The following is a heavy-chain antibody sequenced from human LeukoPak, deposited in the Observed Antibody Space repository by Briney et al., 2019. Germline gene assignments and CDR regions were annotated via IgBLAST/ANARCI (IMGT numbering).Heavy chain of an antibody. CDR3: ARENLRVWFDP. D-gene: IGHD1-14*01. Sequence: GGSLRLSCAASGFTFSSFAMSWVRQAPGKGLEWVANIKQDGSEKYYVDSVKGRFTISRDNAKNSLYLQMNSLRAEDTAVYYCARENLRVWFDPWGQGTLVTVSS. CDR1: GFTFSSFA. CDR2: IKQDGSEK. J-gene: IGHJ5*02. V-gene: IGHV3-7*01.